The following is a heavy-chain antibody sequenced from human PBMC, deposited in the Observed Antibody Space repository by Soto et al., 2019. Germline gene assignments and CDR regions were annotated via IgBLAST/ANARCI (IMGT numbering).Heavy chain of an antibody. CDR2: IYWDDDK. CDR1: GFSLSTSGVG. Sequence: QITLEESGPTLVKPTQTLTLTCTFSGFSLSTSGVGVGWIRQPPGEALEWLTLIYWDDDKRYSPSLKTRLTITKDTSKNHVVLTMTNMDPVDTATYYCARYYFGSGLYFFDYWGQGTLVTVSS. V-gene: IGHV2-5*02. CDR3: ARYYFGSGLYFFDY. D-gene: IGHD3-10*01. J-gene: IGHJ4*02.